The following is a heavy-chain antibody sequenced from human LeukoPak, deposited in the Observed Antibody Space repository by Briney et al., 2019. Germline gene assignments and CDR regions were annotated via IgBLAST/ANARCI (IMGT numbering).Heavy chain of an antibody. CDR1: GGSISSSSYY. D-gene: IGHD3-9*01. J-gene: IGHJ4*02. CDR2: IYYSGST. Sequence: SETLSLTCTVSGGSISSSSYYWGWIRQPPGKGLEWIGSIYYSGSTYYNPSLKSRVTISVDTSKNQFSLKLSSVTAADTAVYYCARTRRDYDSLDYWGQGTLVTVSS. CDR3: ARTRRDYDSLDY. V-gene: IGHV4-39*01.